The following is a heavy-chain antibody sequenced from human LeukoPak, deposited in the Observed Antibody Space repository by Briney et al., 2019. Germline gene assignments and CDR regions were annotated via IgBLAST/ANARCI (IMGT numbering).Heavy chain of an antibody. CDR1: GYRFSGYY. Sequence: ASVKVSCRASGYRFSGYYLHWVRQAPGQGVEWMGWINPNSGDTKYAQKFQGRVTMTRDTSISTAYMELTNLTSDDTAVYYCARRGRDGYNQIDNWGQGTLVTVSS. J-gene: IGHJ4*02. V-gene: IGHV1-2*02. D-gene: IGHD5-24*01. CDR3: ARRGRDGYNQIDN. CDR2: INPNSGDT.